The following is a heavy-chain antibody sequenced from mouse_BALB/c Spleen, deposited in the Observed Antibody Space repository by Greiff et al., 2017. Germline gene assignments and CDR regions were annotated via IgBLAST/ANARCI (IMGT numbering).Heavy chain of an antibody. D-gene: IGHD1-1*01. CDR3: ARDYYGSENWFAY. CDR2: IRNKANGYTT. J-gene: IGHJ3*01. Sequence: EVKVVESGGGLVQPGGSLRLSCATSGFTFTDYYMSWVRQPPGKALEWLGFIRNKANGYTTEYSASVKGRFTISRDNSQSILYLQMNTLRAEDSATYYCARDYYGSENWFAYWGQGTLVTVSA. V-gene: IGHV7-3*02. CDR1: GFTFTDYY.